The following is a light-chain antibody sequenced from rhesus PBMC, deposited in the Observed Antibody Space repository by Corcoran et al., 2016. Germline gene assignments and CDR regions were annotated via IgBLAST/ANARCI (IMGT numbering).Light chain of an antibody. CDR1: QGISRW. J-gene: IGKJ3*01. CDR2: AAS. V-gene: IGKV1-33*02. CDR3: QQHNSYPFA. Sequence: DIQMTQSPSSLSASVGDRVTITCQASQGISRWVAWYQQKPGKAPKLLIYAASMLQSGVPPRCRGSGSGTVFTLTIRSLHPESFATYYFQQHNSYPFAFGPWTKLPIK.